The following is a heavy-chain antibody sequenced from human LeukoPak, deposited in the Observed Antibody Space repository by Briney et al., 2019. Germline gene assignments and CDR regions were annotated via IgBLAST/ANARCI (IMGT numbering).Heavy chain of an antibody. CDR2: INPNSGGT. Sequence: AASVKVSCTASGYTFTGYYMHWVRQAPGQGLEWMGWINPNSGGTDYAQKFQGRVTMTRDTSISTAYMELSRLRSDDTAVYYCATYSSGWGGDFDYWGQGTLVTVSS. J-gene: IGHJ4*02. D-gene: IGHD6-19*01. CDR1: GYTFTGYY. V-gene: IGHV1-2*02. CDR3: ATYSSGWGGDFDY.